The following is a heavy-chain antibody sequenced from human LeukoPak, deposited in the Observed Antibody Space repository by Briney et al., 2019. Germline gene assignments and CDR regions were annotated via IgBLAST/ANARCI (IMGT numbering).Heavy chain of an antibody. CDR3: AKDISSAARPYYFDY. CDR1: GFTFDDYA. D-gene: IGHD6-6*01. Sequence: GGSLRLSCAASGFTFDDYAMHWVRQAPGKGLEWVSGISWNSGSIGYADSVKGRFTISRDNAKNSLYLQMNSLRAEDTALYYCAKDISSAARPYYFDYWGQGTLVTVSS. CDR2: ISWNSGSI. J-gene: IGHJ4*02. V-gene: IGHV3-9*01.